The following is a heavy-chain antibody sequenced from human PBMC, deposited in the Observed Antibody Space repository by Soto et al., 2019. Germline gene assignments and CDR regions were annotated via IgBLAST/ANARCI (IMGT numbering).Heavy chain of an antibody. CDR3: ARDVGINTGLDP. J-gene: IGHJ5*02. D-gene: IGHD3-10*01. CDR2: IYYSGST. Sequence: SETLSLTCTVSGGSISICGYYWSWIRQHPGKGLEWIGYIYYSGSTYYNPSLKSRVTISVDTSKNQFSLKLSSVTAADTAVYYCARDVGINTGLDPWGQGTVVTVSS. V-gene: IGHV4-31*03. CDR1: GGSISICGYY.